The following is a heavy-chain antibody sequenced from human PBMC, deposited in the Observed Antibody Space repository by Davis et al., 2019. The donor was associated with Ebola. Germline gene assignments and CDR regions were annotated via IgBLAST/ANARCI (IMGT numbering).Heavy chain of an antibody. V-gene: IGHV4-59*01. CDR2: IYYSGST. J-gene: IGHJ5*02. D-gene: IGHD2-8*02. CDR3: ARGGYCTGGVCYNPWFDP. Sequence: MPSETLSLTCTVSGGSISSYYWSWIRQPPGKGLEWIGYIYYSGSTNYNPSLKSRVTISVDTSKNQFSLKLSSVTAADTAVYYCARGGYCTGGVCYNPWFDPWGQGTLVTVSS. CDR1: GGSISSYY.